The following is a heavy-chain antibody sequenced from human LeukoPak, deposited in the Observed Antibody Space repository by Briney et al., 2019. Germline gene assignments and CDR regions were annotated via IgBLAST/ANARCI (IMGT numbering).Heavy chain of an antibody. CDR3: ARVNDAYYDSWPNDY. CDR1: GFTFSSYA. V-gene: IGHV3-30*04. D-gene: IGHD3-9*01. Sequence: GGSLRLSCAASGFTFSSYAMHWVRQAPGKGLEWVAVISYDGSNKYYADSVKGRFTISRDNSKNTLYLQMNSLRAEDTAVYYCARVNDAYYDSWPNDYWGQGTPVTVSS. CDR2: ISYDGSNK. J-gene: IGHJ4*02.